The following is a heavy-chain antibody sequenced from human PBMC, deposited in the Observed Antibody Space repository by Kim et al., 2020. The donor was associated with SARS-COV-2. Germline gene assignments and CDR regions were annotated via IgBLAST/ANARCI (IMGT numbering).Heavy chain of an antibody. CDR3: AKAGDSSGYYLFDY. V-gene: IGHV3-23*01. J-gene: IGHJ4*02. D-gene: IGHD3-22*01. CDR2: ISGSGGST. CDR1: GFTFSSYA. Sequence: GGSLRLSCAASGFTFSSYAMSWVRQAPGKGLEWVSAISGSGGSTYYADSVEGRFTISRDNSKNTLYLQMNSLRAEDTAVYYCAKAGDSSGYYLFDYWGQGTLVTVSS.